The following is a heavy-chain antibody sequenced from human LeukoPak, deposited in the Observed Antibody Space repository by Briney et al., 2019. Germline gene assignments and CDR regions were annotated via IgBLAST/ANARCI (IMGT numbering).Heavy chain of an antibody. CDR1: GDSISSNY. CDR2: IYNTGTT. CDR3: ARDPYYDYWNEHYYSFDI. D-gene: IGHD3-3*01. V-gene: IGHV4-4*07. Sequence: SETLSLTCTVSGDSISSNYWSWIRQPAGKGLEWIGHIYNTGTTTYNPSLKSRVTMSIDTSNNQFSLKLTSVTAADTSVYYCARDPYYDYWNEHYYSFDIWGQGTKVTVSS. J-gene: IGHJ3*02.